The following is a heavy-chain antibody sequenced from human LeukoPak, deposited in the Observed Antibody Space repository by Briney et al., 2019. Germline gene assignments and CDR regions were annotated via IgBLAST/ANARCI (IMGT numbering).Heavy chain of an antibody. CDR3: AKDQPYCTGGVCYTEDY. CDR1: GFTFSSYV. CDR2: ISGSGGST. D-gene: IGHD2-8*02. J-gene: IGHJ4*02. Sequence: GGSLRLSCAASGFTFSSYVMSWVRQAPGKGLEWVSAISGSGGSTYYADSVKGRFTISRDNSKNTLYLQMNSLRAEDTAVYYCAKDQPYCTGGVCYTEDYWGQGTLVTVSS. V-gene: IGHV3-23*01.